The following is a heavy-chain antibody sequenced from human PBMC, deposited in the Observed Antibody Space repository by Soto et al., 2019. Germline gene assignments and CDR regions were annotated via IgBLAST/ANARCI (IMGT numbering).Heavy chain of an antibody. V-gene: IGHV3-23*01. D-gene: IGHD3-3*01. CDR3: AKCIRFLEWSHTQKSYYFDY. Sequence: PGGSLRLSCAASGFTFSSYAMIWVRQAPGKGLEWVSAISGSGGSTYYADSVKGRFTISRDNSKNTLYLQMNSLRAEDTAVYYCAKCIRFLEWSHTQKSYYFDYWGQGTLVTVSS. CDR2: ISGSGGST. J-gene: IGHJ4*02. CDR1: GFTFSSYA.